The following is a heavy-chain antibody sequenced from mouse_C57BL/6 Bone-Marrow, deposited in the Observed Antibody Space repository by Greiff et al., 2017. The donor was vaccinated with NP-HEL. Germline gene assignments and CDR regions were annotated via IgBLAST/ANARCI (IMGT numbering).Heavy chain of an antibody. V-gene: IGHV1-69*01. Sequence: QVQLQQPGAELVMPGASVKLSCKASGYTFTSYWMHWVKQRPGQGLEWIGAIDPSDSYTNYNQKFKGKSTLTVDKSSSTAYMQLSSLTSEDSAVYYCARCGYYYGSSPWGQGTLVTVSA. CDR2: IDPSDSYT. CDR3: ARCGYYYGSSP. J-gene: IGHJ3*01. D-gene: IGHD1-1*01. CDR1: GYTFTSYW.